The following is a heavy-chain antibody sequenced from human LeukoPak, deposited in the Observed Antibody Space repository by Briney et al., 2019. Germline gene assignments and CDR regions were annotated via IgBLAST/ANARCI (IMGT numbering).Heavy chain of an antibody. J-gene: IGHJ4*02. CDR1: GYTFTGYY. D-gene: IGHD5-12*01. Sequence: ASVKVSCKASGYTFTGYYMYWVRQAPGQGLEWMGWINPNSGGTNYAQKFQGRVTMTRDTSISTAYMELSRLRSDDTAVYYCARAGHRDYDHLGYWGQGTLVTVSS. CDR2: INPNSGGT. V-gene: IGHV1-2*02. CDR3: ARAGHRDYDHLGY.